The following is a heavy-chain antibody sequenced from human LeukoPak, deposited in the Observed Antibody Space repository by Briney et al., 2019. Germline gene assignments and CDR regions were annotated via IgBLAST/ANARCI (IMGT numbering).Heavy chain of an antibody. CDR2: IIPIFGTA. J-gene: IGHJ6*02. V-gene: IGHV1-69*13. CDR1: GYTFTSYG. CDR3: ARDRLPRYSSSWSLGSYYYYYGMDV. D-gene: IGHD6-13*01. Sequence: SVKVSCKASGYTFTSYGISWVRQAPGQGLEWMGGIIPIFGTANYAQKFQGRVTITADESTSTAYMELSSLRSEDTAVYYCARDRLPRYSSSWSLGSYYYYYGMDVWGQGTTVTVSS.